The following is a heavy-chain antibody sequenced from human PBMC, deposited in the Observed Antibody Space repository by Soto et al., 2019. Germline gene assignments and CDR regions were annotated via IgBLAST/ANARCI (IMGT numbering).Heavy chain of an antibody. Sequence: EVQVVESGGGLVKPGGSLRLSCTFTFSMYSMNWVRQAPGKGREWVASVSSGSAYIKYAESVKGRFTISRDNDKNSLQLQMNSLRADDTAIYHCAREQGGSYDSWFDPWGQGTLVTVSS. CDR3: AREQGGSYDSWFDP. V-gene: IGHV3-21*06. J-gene: IGHJ5*02. CDR1: TFSMYS. CDR2: VSSGSAYI. D-gene: IGHD1-26*01.